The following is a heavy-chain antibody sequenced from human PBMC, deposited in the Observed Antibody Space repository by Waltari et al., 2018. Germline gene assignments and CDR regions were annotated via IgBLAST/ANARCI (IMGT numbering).Heavy chain of an antibody. CDR2: IQRSGRT. V-gene: IGHV4-4*02. CDR3: ARDRGRGIYLDS. D-gene: IGHD2-15*01. J-gene: IGHJ4*02. CDR1: GESMSSGDW. Sequence: QMQMRESGPGLVKPSETLTVTCTVSGESMSSGDWWSWVRQSPEKGLEWIGQIQRSGRTHYNPSFESRVSISVDPSSNQFSLRLTSTTAADTAVYFCARDRGRGIYLDSWGRGTLVTVSA.